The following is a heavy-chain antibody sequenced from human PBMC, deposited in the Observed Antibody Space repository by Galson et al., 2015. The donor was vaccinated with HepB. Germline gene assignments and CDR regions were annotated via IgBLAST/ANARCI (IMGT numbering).Heavy chain of an antibody. CDR3: AKGGSYYDSSGYYRGPSLFDY. CDR1: GFTFSSYA. V-gene: IGHV3-23*01. J-gene: IGHJ4*02. CDR2: ISGSGGST. D-gene: IGHD3-22*01. Sequence: SLRLSCAASGFTFSSYAMSWVRQAPGKGLEWVSAISGSGGSTYYADSVKGRFTISRDNSKNTLYLQMNSLRAEDTAVYYCAKGGSYYDSSGYYRGPSLFDYWGQGTLVTVSS.